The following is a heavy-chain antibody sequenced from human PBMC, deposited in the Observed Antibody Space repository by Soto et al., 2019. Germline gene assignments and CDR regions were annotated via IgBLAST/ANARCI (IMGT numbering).Heavy chain of an antibody. Sequence: ASVKVSCKASGYTFTGYYMRWVRQAPGQGLEWMGWISPNSGGTNYAQKFQGWVTMTRDTSISTAYMELSRLRSDDTAVYYCAREKKGDSSPDFDAFDIWGQGTMVTVSS. V-gene: IGHV1-2*04. D-gene: IGHD6-13*01. CDR3: AREKKGDSSPDFDAFDI. J-gene: IGHJ3*02. CDR2: ISPNSGGT. CDR1: GYTFTGYY.